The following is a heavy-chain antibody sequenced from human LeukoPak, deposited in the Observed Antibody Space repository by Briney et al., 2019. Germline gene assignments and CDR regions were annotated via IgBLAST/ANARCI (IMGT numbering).Heavy chain of an antibody. CDR3: ARVRLGAFDI. V-gene: IGHV4-34*01. D-gene: IGHD3-16*01. CDR2: INHSGST. J-gene: IGHJ3*02. CDR1: GGSFSGYY. Sequence: SETLSLTCAVYGGSFSGYYWSWIRQPPGKGLEWIGEINHSGSTNYNPSLKSRVTISVDTSKNQFSLKLSSVTAADTAVYYCARVRLGAFDIWGQGTMVTVSS.